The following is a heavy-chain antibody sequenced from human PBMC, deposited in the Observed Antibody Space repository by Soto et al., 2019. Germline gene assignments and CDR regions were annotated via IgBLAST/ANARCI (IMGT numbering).Heavy chain of an antibody. CDR3: ASHSGSSPEGRYHYGMDV. CDR1: GGTFSSYA. D-gene: IGHD1-26*01. Sequence: QVQLVQSGAEVKKPGSSVKVSCKASGGTFSSYAISWVRQAPGQGLEWMGGIIPIFGTANYAQKFQDRVTIIADESTSTAYMELSSLRSEDTAVYYCASHSGSSPEGRYHYGMDVWGQGTTVTVSS. CDR2: IIPIFGTA. V-gene: IGHV1-69*12. J-gene: IGHJ6*02.